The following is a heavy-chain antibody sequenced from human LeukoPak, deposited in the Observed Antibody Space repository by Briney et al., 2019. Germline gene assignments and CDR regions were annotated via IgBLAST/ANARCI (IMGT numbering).Heavy chain of an antibody. Sequence: ASVKVSCKASGYTFTGYYMHWVRQAPGQGLEWMGWINPNSGGTNYAQKFQGRVTMTRDTSISTAYMELSRLRSDDTAVYYCARAGARTIGHDVDYYYMDVWGKGTTVTVSS. D-gene: IGHD2-21*01. CDR2: INPNSGGT. CDR3: ARAGARTIGHDVDYYYMDV. CDR1: GYTFTGYY. V-gene: IGHV1-2*02. J-gene: IGHJ6*03.